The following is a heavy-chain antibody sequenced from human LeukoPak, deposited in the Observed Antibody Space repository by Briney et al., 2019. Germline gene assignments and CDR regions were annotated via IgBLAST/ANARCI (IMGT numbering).Heavy chain of an antibody. CDR3: ARAPTGYSSGWYVY. J-gene: IGHJ4*02. V-gene: IGHV1-2*02. Sequence: ASVKVSCKASGYTFTDYCMHWVRQAPGQGLEWMGWINPNSGGTNFAQKFQGRVTMTRDTSISTAYMELSRLRSDDTAVYYCARAPTGYSSGWYVYWGQGTLVTVSS. CDR2: INPNSGGT. D-gene: IGHD6-19*01. CDR1: GYTFTDYC.